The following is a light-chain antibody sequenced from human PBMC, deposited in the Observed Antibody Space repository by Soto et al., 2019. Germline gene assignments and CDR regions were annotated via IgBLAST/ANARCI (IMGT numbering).Light chain of an antibody. CDR1: QSVSRN. Sequence: EIMMTQSPGTLSASPGERATLSCRASQSVSRNLAWYQQKPGQAPRLLIYAVSTRATGIPARFSGSGSGTEFTLTISILQSEDFAIYYCQQYNKAPLTFGPGTKVEIK. CDR2: AVS. CDR3: QQYNKAPLT. V-gene: IGKV3-15*01. J-gene: IGKJ1*01.